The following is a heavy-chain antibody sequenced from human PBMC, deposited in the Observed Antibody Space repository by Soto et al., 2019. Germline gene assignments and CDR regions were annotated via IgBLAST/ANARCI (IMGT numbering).Heavy chain of an antibody. Sequence: GGSLRLSCAASGFTFSSYEMNWVRQAPGKGLEWVSYISSSGSTIYYADSVKGRFTISRDKAKNSLYLQMNSLRAEDTAVYYCARDADWNYDYWGQGTLVTVSS. V-gene: IGHV3-48*03. CDR2: ISSSGSTI. CDR3: ARDADWNYDY. D-gene: IGHD1-7*01. CDR1: GFTFSSYE. J-gene: IGHJ4*02.